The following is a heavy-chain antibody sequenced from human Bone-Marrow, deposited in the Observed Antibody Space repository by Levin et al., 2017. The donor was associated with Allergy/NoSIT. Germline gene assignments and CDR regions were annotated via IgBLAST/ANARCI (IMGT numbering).Heavy chain of an antibody. D-gene: IGHD4-23*01. Sequence: EASVKVSCKASGYSFTNYDINWVRQAPGQGPEWMGWMNPNTGNTAYAQKFQGRVTMTRDTSISTAYMELNSLRSDDTAVYYCARNFILTTVACFGYWGQGTLVTVSS. CDR2: MNPNTGNT. CDR3: ARNFILTTVACFGY. J-gene: IGHJ4*02. V-gene: IGHV1-8*01. CDR1: GYSFTNYD.